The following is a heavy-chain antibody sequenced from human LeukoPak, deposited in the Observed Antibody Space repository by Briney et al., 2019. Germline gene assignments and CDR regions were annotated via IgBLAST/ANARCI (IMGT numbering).Heavy chain of an antibody. D-gene: IGHD2-2*01. CDR1: GGSISSYY. CDR2: IYYSGST. Sequence: SETLSLTCTVSGGSISSYYWSWIRQPPEKGLEWIGYIYYSGSTNYNPSPKSRVTISVDTSKNQFSLKLSSVTAADTAVYYCARGGDYCSSTSCHLMAFDIWGQGTMVTVSS. V-gene: IGHV4-59*01. CDR3: ARGGDYCSSTSCHLMAFDI. J-gene: IGHJ3*02.